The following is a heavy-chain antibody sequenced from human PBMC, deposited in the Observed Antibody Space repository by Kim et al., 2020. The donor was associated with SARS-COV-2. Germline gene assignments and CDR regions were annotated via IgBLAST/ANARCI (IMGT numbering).Heavy chain of an antibody. V-gene: IGHV1-24*01. CDR1: GYTLTELS. J-gene: IGHJ5*02. CDR2: FDPEAGET. D-gene: IGHD1-26*01. Sequence: ASVKVSCKVSGYTLTELSMHWVRQAPGKGLEWMGGFDPEAGETIYAQKFQGRVTITEDTSTDTAYMELSSLRSEDTAVYYCATGVGMGVPSWFDPWGQGTLVTVSS. CDR3: ATGVGMGVPSWFDP.